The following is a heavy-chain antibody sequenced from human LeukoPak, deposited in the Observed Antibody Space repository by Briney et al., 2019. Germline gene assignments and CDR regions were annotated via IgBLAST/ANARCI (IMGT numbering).Heavy chain of an antibody. CDR1: AFTFSSHD. CDR2: VSYSGDGT. Sequence: GGSLRLSCAASAFTFSSHDMSWVRQAPGKGLEWVSGVSYSGDGTYYADSVKGRFAISRENSKNTPYLHMNSLRAEDTAVYYCVREGPRGLAFDVWGQGTRVTVSS. J-gene: IGHJ3*01. V-gene: IGHV3-23*01. CDR3: VREGPRGLAFDV.